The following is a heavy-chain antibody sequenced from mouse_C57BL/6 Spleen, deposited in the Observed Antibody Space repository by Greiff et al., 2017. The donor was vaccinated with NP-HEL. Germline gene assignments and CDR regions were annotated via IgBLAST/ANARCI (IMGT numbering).Heavy chain of an antibody. CDR2: INPYNGDT. D-gene: IGHD2-1*01. CDR1: GYSFTGYF. CDR3: ARSDGKEAWFAY. J-gene: IGHJ3*01. Sequence: EVQLQQSGPELVKPGDSVKISCKASGYSFTGYFMNWVMQSHGKSLEWIGRINPYNGDTFYNQKFKGKATLTVDKSSSTAHMELRSLTSEDSAVYYCARSDGKEAWFAYWGQGTLVTVSA. V-gene: IGHV1-20*01.